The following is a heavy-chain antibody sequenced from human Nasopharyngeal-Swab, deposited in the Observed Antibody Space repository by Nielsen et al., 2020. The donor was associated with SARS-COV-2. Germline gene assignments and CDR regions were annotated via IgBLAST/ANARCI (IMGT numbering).Heavy chain of an antibody. CDR1: GGSISFYY. CDR3: ARDRRVDY. CDR2: IYYSGST. V-gene: IGHV4-59*01. J-gene: IGHJ4*02. Sequence: SETLSLTCIVSGGSISFYYWSWIRQPPGKGLEWIGYIYYSGSTNYNPSLKSRVTISVDTSKNQFSLKLSSVTAADTAVYYCARDRRVDYWGQGTLVTVSS.